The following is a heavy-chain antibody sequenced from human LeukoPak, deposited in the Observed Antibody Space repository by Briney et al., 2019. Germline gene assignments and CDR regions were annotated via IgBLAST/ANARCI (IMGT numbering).Heavy chain of an antibody. CDR3: ARDGAYSSSWYPGWNYYYYYMDV. J-gene: IGHJ6*03. Sequence: GGSLRLSCAASGFTFNSYGMHWVRQAPGKGLEWVAVISYDGSNKYYADSVKGRFTISRDNSKNTLYLQMNSLRAEDTAVYYCARDGAYSSSWYPGWNYYYYYMDVWGKGTTVTVSS. V-gene: IGHV3-30*03. CDR2: ISYDGSNK. CDR1: GFTFNSYG. D-gene: IGHD6-13*01.